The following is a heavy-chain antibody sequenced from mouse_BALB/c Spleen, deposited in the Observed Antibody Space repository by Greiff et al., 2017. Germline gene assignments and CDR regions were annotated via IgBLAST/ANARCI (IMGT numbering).Heavy chain of an antibody. D-gene: IGHD2-10*01. V-gene: IGHV7-3*02. CDR1: GFTFTDYY. CDR2: IRNKANGYTT. Sequence: DVKLVESGGGLVQPGGSLRLSCATSGFTFTDYYMSWVRQPPGKALEWLGFIRNKANGYTTEYSASVKGRFTISRDNSQSILYLQMNTLRAEDSATYYCARAYYGNSFDYWGQGTTLTVSS. J-gene: IGHJ2*01. CDR3: ARAYYGNSFDY.